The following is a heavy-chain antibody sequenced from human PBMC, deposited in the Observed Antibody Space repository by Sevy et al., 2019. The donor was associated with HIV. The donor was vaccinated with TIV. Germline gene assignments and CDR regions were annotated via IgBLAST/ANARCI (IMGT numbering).Heavy chain of an antibody. V-gene: IGHV1-18*04. CDR3: ARVGNRWYQLPVYYYYYYGMDV. D-gene: IGHD2-2*01. CDR1: GYTFTSYG. Sequence: ASVKVSCKASGYTFTSYGISWVRQAPGQGLEWMGWISAYNGNTNYAQKLQGRVTMTTDTSTSTAYMELRSPRSDDTAVYYCARVGNRWYQLPVYYYYYYGMDVWGQGTTVTVSS. J-gene: IGHJ6*02. CDR2: ISAYNGNT.